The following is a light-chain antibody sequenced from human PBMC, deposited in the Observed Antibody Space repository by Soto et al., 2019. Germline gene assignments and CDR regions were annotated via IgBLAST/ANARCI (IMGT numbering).Light chain of an antibody. Sequence: QSALTQPASVSGSPGQSITISCTGTSSDVGNYNLVSWYQQHPGKAHKLMIFGVSKRPSGVSNRFSGSKSGNTASLTISGLQAEDEADYYCCSYAGSSTFPYVFGTGTKVTVL. CDR1: SSDVGNYNL. CDR2: GVS. J-gene: IGLJ1*01. CDR3: CSYAGSSTFPYV. V-gene: IGLV2-23*02.